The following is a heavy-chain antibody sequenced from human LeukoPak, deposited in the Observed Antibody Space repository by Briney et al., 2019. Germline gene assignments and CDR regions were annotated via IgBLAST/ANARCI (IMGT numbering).Heavy chain of an antibody. J-gene: IGHJ6*02. CDR1: GFTVSSNY. Sequence: GGSLRLSCAASGFTVSSNYMSWVRQAPGKGLEWVSVIYSGGSTYYADSVKGRFTISRDNSKNTLYLQMNSLRAEDTAVYYCARDPPLISGSYHYGMDVWGQGTMVTVSS. V-gene: IGHV3-66*01. CDR3: ARDPPLISGSYHYGMDV. CDR2: IYSGGST. D-gene: IGHD3-10*01.